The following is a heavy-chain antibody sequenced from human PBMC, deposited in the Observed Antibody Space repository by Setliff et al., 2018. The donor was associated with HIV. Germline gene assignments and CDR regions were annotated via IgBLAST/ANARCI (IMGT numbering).Heavy chain of an antibody. CDR2: IRSSSSYI. D-gene: IGHD6-19*01. CDR3: ARAVHSGWYYFDY. Sequence: GGSLRLSCAASRFIFSSYAMHWVRQAPGKGLEWVSYIRSSSSYIYYADSLKGRFTISRDNAKNSLYLQMNSLRAEDTAVYYCARAVHSGWYYFDYWGQGTLVTVSS. CDR1: RFIFSSYA. V-gene: IGHV3-21*05. J-gene: IGHJ4*02.